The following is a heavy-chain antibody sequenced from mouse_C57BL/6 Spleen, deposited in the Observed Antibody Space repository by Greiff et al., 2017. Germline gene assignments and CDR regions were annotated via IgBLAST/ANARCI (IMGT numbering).Heavy chain of an antibody. CDR3: ARSGGYYAYYFDY. V-gene: IGHV1-82*01. CDR2: IYPGDGDT. Sequence: QVQLKESGPELVKPGASVKISCKASGYAFSSSWMNWVKQRPGKGLEWIGRIYPGDGDTNYNGKFKGKATLTADKSSSTAYMQLSSLTSEDSAVYFCARSGGYYAYYFDYWGQGTTLTVSS. CDR1: GYAFSSSW. J-gene: IGHJ2*01. D-gene: IGHD2-3*01.